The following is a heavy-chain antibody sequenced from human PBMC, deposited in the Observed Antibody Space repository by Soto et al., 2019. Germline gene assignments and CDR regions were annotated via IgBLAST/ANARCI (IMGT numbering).Heavy chain of an antibody. V-gene: IGHV1-46*03. CDR2: INPSGGST. Sequence: ASVKVSCKASGYTFTSYYMHWVRQAPGQGLEWMGIINPSGGSTSYAQKFQGRVTMTRDTSTSTVYMELSSLRSEDTAVYYCAREMQDIVVVVAARGDAFEIWGQGTMVTVSS. J-gene: IGHJ3*02. CDR1: GYTFTSYY. CDR3: AREMQDIVVVVAARGDAFEI. D-gene: IGHD2-15*01.